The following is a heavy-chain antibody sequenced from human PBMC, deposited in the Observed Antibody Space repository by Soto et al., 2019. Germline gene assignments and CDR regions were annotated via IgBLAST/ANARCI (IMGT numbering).Heavy chain of an antibody. V-gene: IGHV3-30*03. CDR2: ISFDGNRK. J-gene: IGHJ4*02. CDR3: ARDSYRGDVVLTPAPYGNDY. Sequence: GGSLRLSCAASEFTFKSYGMHWVRQAPGKGLAWVAVISFDGNRKHYADSVRGRFTISRDNSKNTLYLQMNSLRTEDTAIYYCARDSYRGDVVLTPAPYGNDYWGRGTLVTVSS. D-gene: IGHD2-2*01. CDR1: EFTFKSYG.